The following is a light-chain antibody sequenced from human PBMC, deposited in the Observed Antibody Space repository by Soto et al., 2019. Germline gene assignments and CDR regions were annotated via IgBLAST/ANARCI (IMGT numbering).Light chain of an antibody. J-gene: IGKJ1*01. CDR3: LQYSRYPRT. CDR1: QDIRKY. V-gene: IGKV1-17*01. CDR2: AAS. Sequence: DIQMSQTPSSLSASVGDRVTITCRARQDIRKYLGWYQQSAGKAPKSLMYAASSSQRGVPSRFSGSGSGTEFTLTISSLQPEDFATYYCLQYSRYPRTFGQGTKVDIK.